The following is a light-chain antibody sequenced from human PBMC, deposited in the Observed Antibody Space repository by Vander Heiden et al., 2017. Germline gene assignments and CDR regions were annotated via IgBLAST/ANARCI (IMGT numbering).Light chain of an antibody. J-gene: IGKJ2*01. Sequence: EIVMTQSPATLSVSLGERATLSCRASQSVSSNLAWYQQKPGQAPRLLIYGASTRASGIPARFSGSGSGTEFTLTISSLQSEDFAVYYCQQYNNWPDTFGQGTKLEIK. V-gene: IGKV3-15*01. CDR2: GAS. CDR1: QSVSSN. CDR3: QQYNNWPDT.